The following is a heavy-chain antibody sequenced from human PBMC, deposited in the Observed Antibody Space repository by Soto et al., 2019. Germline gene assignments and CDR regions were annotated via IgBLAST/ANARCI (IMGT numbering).Heavy chain of an antibody. V-gene: IGHV4-59*01. D-gene: IGHD5-18*01. CDR2: IYYSGST. J-gene: IGHJ6*02. CDR1: GGSISSYY. CDR3: ARLYSYGPHYYYYGMDV. Sequence: QVQLQESGPGLVKPSETLSLTCTVSGGSISSYYWSWIRQPPGKGLEWIGYIYYSGSTNYNPSLKSRVTISVDTSKNQFSLKLSAVTAADTAVYYCARLYSYGPHYYYYGMDVWGQGTKVTVSS.